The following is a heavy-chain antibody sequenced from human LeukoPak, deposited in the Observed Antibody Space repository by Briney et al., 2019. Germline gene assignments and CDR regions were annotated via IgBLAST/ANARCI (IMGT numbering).Heavy chain of an antibody. V-gene: IGHV3-21*01. CDR3: ARGEYTYGDYYYYMDV. Sequence: PGGSLRHSCGASGFNFSSYSMNWVRQAPGKGLEWVAFISSSSSYIYYADSVKGRFTSCSDNAKNSLDPQMYSLRAQDSALYYCARGEYTYGDYYYYMDVWGKGTTVTVSS. J-gene: IGHJ6*03. CDR1: GFNFSSYS. D-gene: IGHD5-18*01. CDR2: ISSSSSYI.